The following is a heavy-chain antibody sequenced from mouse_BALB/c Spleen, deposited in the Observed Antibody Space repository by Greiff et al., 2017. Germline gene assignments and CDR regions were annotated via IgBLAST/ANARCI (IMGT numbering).Heavy chain of an antibody. CDR3: TRWVTTALDY. Sequence: QVQLQQSGAELVRPGASVTLSCKASGYTFTDYEMHWVKQTPVHGLEWIGAIDPETGGTAYNQKFKGKATLTADKSSSTAYMELRSLTSEDSAVYYCTRWVTTALDYWGQGATLTVSS. CDR2: IDPETGGT. V-gene: IGHV1-15*01. CDR1: GYTFTDYE. D-gene: IGHD1-2*01. J-gene: IGHJ2*01.